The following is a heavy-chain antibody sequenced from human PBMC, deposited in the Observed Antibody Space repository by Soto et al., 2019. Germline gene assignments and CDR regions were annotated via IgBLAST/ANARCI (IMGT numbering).Heavy chain of an antibody. CDR2: VYYSGST. CDR1: GYSISNGDY. J-gene: IGHJ4*02. Sequence: SETLSLTCAVSGYSISNGDYWGWIRQAPGKGLEWIGSVYYSGSTHYEPSLRGRIAISVDTLKNPFSLRLPSVTAADTAMYFCARNTSTYFDSWGQGIPVTVSS. V-gene: IGHV4-38-2*01. CDR3: ARNTSTYFDS.